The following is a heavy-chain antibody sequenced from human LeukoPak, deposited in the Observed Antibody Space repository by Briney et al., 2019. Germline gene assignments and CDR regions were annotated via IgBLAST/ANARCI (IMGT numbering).Heavy chain of an antibody. CDR2: IYYSGST. Sequence: SETLSLTCTVSGGSISSSSYYWGWIRQPPGKGLEWIGSIYYSGSTYYNPSLKSRVTISVDTSKNQFSLKLSSVTAADTAVYYCARHNWNDASWFDSWGQGTLVTVSS. CDR1: GGSISSSSYY. J-gene: IGHJ5*01. CDR3: ARHNWNDASWFDS. D-gene: IGHD1-20*01. V-gene: IGHV4-39*01.